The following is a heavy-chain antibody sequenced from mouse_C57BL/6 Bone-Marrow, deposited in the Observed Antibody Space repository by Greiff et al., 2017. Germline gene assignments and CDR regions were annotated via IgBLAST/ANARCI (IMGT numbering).Heavy chain of an antibody. CDR2: IDPSDSET. CDR3: ARSAPNWDFDY. D-gene: IGHD4-1*01. Sequence: QVQLQQPGAELVRPGSSLKLSCKASGYTFTSYWMHWVKQRPIQGLEWIGNIDPSDSETHYNQKFKDKATLTVDKSSSTAYMQLSSLTSEDSAVDYCARSAPNWDFDYWGQGTTLTVSS. J-gene: IGHJ2*01. V-gene: IGHV1-52*01. CDR1: GYTFTSYW.